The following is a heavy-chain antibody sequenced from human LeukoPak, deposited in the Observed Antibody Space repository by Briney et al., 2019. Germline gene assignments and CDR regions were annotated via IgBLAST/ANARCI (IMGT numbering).Heavy chain of an antibody. Sequence: SETLSLTCAVYGGSFSGYYWSWIRQPPGKGLEWIGEINHSGSTNYNPSLKSRVTISVDTSKNQFSLKLSSVTAADTAVYYCARDNPGWFRAPDYWGQGTLVTVSS. V-gene: IGHV4-34*01. D-gene: IGHD1-14*01. CDR3: ARDNPGWFRAPDY. J-gene: IGHJ4*02. CDR1: GGSFSGYY. CDR2: INHSGST.